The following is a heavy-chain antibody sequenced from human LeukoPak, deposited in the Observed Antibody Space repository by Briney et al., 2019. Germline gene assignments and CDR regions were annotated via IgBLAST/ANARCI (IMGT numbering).Heavy chain of an antibody. CDR3: AREVGRSRGWPYYYYMDV. CDR2: ISSSSSYI. Sequence: GGSLRLSCAASGFTLSRYTMNWVRQAPGKGLEWVSSISSSSSYIYYADSVKGRFTISRDNAKNSLYLQMNSLRAEDTAVYYCAREVGRSRGWPYYYYMDVWGKGTTVTVSS. V-gene: IGHV3-21*01. D-gene: IGHD6-19*01. CDR1: GFTLSRYT. J-gene: IGHJ6*03.